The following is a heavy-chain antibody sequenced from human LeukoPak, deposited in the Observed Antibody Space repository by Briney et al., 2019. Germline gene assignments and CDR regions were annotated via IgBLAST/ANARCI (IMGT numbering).Heavy chain of an antibody. V-gene: IGHV3-23*01. J-gene: IGHJ4*02. CDR3: ARVGEGAAKD. CDR2: ISGSGGST. D-gene: IGHD1-26*01. CDR1: GFIFSSYG. Sequence: GGSLRLSCAASGFIFSSYGMNWVRQAPGKGLEWVSAISGSGGSTYYADSVKGRFTISRDNSKNTLYLQMNSLRAEDTAVYYCARVGEGAAKDWGQGTLVTVSS.